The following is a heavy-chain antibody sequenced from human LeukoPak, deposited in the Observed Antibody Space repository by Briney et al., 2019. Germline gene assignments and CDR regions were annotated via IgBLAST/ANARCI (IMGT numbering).Heavy chain of an antibody. Sequence: GGSLRLSCAASGFTFSSYGMHWVRQAPGKGLEWVAVISHDGSNKYYADSVKGRFTISRDNSKNTLYLQMNSLRAEDTAVYYCAKVHYDSSGYYYPSYYFDYWGQGTLVTVSS. D-gene: IGHD3-22*01. J-gene: IGHJ4*02. CDR2: ISHDGSNK. CDR3: AKVHYDSSGYYYPSYYFDY. V-gene: IGHV3-30*18. CDR1: GFTFSSYG.